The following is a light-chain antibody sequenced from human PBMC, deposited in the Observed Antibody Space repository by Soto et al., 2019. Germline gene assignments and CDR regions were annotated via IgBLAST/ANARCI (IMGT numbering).Light chain of an antibody. J-gene: IGKJ1*01. Sequence: DIQLTQSPSTLSASVGDRVTITCRASQSISTWLAWYQQKPGNAPKLLLFDASNLESGVPSRFSGSGSGTEFTLTIDSLQTDDFETYDCQQYNSDSRTFGQGTELYIK. CDR2: DAS. V-gene: IGKV1-5*01. CDR1: QSISTW. CDR3: QQYNSDSRT.